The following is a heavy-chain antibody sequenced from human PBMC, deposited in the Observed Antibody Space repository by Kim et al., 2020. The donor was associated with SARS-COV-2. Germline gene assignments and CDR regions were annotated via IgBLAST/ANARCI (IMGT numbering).Heavy chain of an antibody. J-gene: IGHJ4*02. Sequence: YHPSLKSRVTISVDTSKKQFSLKLRSVTAADTAVYYCARGVVGATPRFDYWGQGTLVTVSS. D-gene: IGHD1-26*01. CDR3: ARGVVGATPRFDY. V-gene: IGHV4-39*07.